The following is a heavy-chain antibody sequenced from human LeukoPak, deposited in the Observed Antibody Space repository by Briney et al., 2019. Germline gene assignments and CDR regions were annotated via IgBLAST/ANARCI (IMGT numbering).Heavy chain of an antibody. CDR1: GGSINSYY. D-gene: IGHD3-22*01. Sequence: PSETLSLTCTVSGGSINSYYWSWIRQPPGEGLEWIGYIYYSGSTNYNPSLKSRVTISVHTSKNQFSLKLSSVTAADTAVYYCAKDQSSGYYKTFDYWGQGTLVTVSS. V-gene: IGHV4-59*01. CDR3: AKDQSSGYYKTFDY. CDR2: IYYSGST. J-gene: IGHJ4*02.